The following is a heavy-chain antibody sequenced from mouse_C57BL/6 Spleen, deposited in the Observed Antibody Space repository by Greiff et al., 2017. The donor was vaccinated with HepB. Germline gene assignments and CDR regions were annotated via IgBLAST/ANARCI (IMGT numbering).Heavy chain of an antibody. CDR1: GYTFTSYW. CDR2: IDPSDSYT. CDR3: ALYYSNYRFFAY. Sequence: VQLQQPGAELVMPGASVKLSCKASGYTFTSYWMHWVKQRPGQGLEWIGEIDPSDSYTNYNQKFKGKSTLTVDKSSSTAYMQLSSLTSEDSAVYYCALYYSNYRFFAYWGQGTLVTVSA. J-gene: IGHJ3*01. D-gene: IGHD2-5*01. V-gene: IGHV1-69*01.